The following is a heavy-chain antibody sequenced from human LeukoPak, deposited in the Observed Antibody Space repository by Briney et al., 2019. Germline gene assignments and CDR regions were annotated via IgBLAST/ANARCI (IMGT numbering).Heavy chain of an antibody. CDR1: GYTFTAYY. D-gene: IGHD7-27*01. V-gene: IGHV1-2*02. J-gene: IGHJ4*02. CDR2: INGKRGDT. Sequence: ASVKVSCKASGYTFTAYYMHWVRQAPGQGLEWMGWINGKRGDTNYAQNFQDRVTMTRDTSTSTVYMELSRLTVDDTAVYYCARDHDWGVDYWGQGTLVTVSS. CDR3: ARDHDWGVDY.